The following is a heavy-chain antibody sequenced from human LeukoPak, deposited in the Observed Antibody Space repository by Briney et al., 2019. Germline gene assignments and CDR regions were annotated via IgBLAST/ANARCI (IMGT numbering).Heavy chain of an antibody. Sequence: SETLSLTCAVYGGSFSGYYWSWIRQPPGKGLEWIGYIYHSGSTYYNPSLKSRVTISVDRSKNQFSLKLSSVTAADTAVYYCARGDPDDWFDPWGQGTLVTVSS. J-gene: IGHJ5*02. CDR1: GGSFSGYY. CDR2: IYHSGST. V-gene: IGHV4-34*01. CDR3: ARGDPDDWFDP.